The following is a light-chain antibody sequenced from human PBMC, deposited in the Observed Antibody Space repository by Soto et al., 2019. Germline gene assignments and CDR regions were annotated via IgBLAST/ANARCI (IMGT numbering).Light chain of an antibody. CDR2: DAS. CDR3: QQRSGWPPLT. CDR1: QSVTDF. V-gene: IGKV3-11*01. Sequence: EIVLTQSPATLSLSPGERATLSCRASQSVTDFLAWYQQKPGQAPRLLIYDASNRATGVPARFSGSGSGTDFTLTISSLEHEDAAVYYCQQRSGWPPLTFGGGTKVAIK. J-gene: IGKJ4*01.